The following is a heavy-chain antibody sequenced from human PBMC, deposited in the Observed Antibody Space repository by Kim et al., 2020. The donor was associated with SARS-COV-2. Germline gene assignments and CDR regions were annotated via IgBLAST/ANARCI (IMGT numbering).Heavy chain of an antibody. J-gene: IGHJ5*02. CDR1: GFTFSSYA. CDR3: ARPRSGSYFHWFDP. V-gene: IGHV3-30*04. Sequence: GGSLRLSCAASGFTFSSYAMHWVRQAPGKGLEWVAVISYDGSNKYYADSVKGRFTISRDNSKNTLYLQMNSLRAEDTAVYYCARPRSGSYFHWFDPWGQGTLVTVSS. D-gene: IGHD3-10*01. CDR2: ISYDGSNK.